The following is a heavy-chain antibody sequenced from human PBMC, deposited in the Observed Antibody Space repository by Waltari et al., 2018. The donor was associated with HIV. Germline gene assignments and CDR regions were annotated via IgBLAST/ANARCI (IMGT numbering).Heavy chain of an antibody. CDR2: IKQEGSEK. J-gene: IGHJ4*02. CDR1: GFMFPSYW. D-gene: IGHD2-2*01. Sequence: EVLLVESGGGLVQPGGSLRLSCTASGFMFPSYWMGWVRQAPGEGLEWVANIKQEGSEKYYVDSVKGRFNISRDNAKNSLYLQMNSLRAEDTAMYYCATSRTFDYWGQGTLVTVSS. CDR3: ATSRTFDY. V-gene: IGHV3-7*01.